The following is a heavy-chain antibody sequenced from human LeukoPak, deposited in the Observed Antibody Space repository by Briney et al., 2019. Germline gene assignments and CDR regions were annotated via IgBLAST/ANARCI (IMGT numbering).Heavy chain of an antibody. V-gene: IGHV3-30*02. CDR1: GFTFSSYG. J-gene: IGHJ6*03. CDR2: IRYDGSNK. D-gene: IGHD3-16*01. Sequence: PGGSLRLSCAASGFTFSSYGMHWVRQAPGKGLEWVAFIRYDGSNKYYADSVKGRFTISRDNSKNTLYLQMNSLRAEDTAVYYCAKDLWGRPYSNYYYYYMDVWGKGTTVTVSS. CDR3: AKDLWGRPYSNYYYYYMDV.